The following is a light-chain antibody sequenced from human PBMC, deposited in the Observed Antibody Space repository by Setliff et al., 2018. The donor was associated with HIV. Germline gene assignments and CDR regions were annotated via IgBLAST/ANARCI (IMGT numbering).Light chain of an antibody. CDR1: SSNIGAGYD. CDR3: QSYDRLSDHVV. CDR2: GNN. Sequence: QSVLAQPPSVSGAPGQRVTISCTGSSSNIGAGYDVHWYQQLPGTAPKVLIYGNNNRPSGVPDRFSGSKSGSSASLVITGLQAEDEAEYFCQSYDRLSDHVVFGGGTKVTVL. J-gene: IGLJ2*01. V-gene: IGLV1-40*01.